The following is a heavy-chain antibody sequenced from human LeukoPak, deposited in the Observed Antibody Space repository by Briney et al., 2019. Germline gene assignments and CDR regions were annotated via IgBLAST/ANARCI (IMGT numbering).Heavy chain of an antibody. J-gene: IGHJ6*02. V-gene: IGHV3-15*01. CDR2: IKSKTDGGTT. CDR1: GFTFSNAW. D-gene: IGHD2-21*02. CDR3: TTVVVVTAVHYYGMDV. Sequence: GGSLRLSCAASGFTFSNAWMSWARQAPGKGLEWVGRIKSKTDGGTTDYAAPVKGRFTISRDDSKNTLYLQMNSLKTEDTAVYYCTTVVVVTAVHYYGMDVWGQGTTVTVSS.